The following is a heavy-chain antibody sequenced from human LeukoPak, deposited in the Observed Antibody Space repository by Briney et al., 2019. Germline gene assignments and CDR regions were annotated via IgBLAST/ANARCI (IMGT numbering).Heavy chain of an antibody. Sequence: GGSLRLSCAASGLSFSSYGMHWVRQGPGKGLEWVAAISPDGDNEYYAHSVKGRITISRDNSKNTLYLQMSSLTTDDTAVYYCAKDGPDTSSFDYWGQGTLVTVSS. CDR3: AKDGPDTSSFDY. D-gene: IGHD2-2*01. J-gene: IGHJ4*02. CDR2: ISPDGDNE. V-gene: IGHV3-30*18. CDR1: GLSFSSYG.